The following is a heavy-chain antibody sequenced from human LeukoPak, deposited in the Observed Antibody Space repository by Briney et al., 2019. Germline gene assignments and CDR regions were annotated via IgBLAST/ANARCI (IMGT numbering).Heavy chain of an antibody. Sequence: PSETLSLTCTVSGGSISSYYWSWIRQPPGKGLEWIGYIYYSGSTNYNPSLKSRVTISVDTSKNQFSLKLSSVTAADTAVYYCARAEYSSSWPFDYWGQGTLVSVSS. CDR1: GGSISSYY. CDR3: ARAEYSSSWPFDY. D-gene: IGHD6-13*01. J-gene: IGHJ4*02. V-gene: IGHV4-59*01. CDR2: IYYSGST.